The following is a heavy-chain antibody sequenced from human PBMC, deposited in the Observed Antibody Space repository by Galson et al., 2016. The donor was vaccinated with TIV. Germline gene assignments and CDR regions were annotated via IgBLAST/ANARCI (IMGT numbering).Heavy chain of an antibody. CDR2: IYPSGAS. V-gene: IGHV3-53*05. CDR3: APSTMPNLGDN. Sequence: SLRLSCAASGLLVSDNYMSWVRQPPGKGLEWVSIIYPSGASYYPESTEAVKGRFTISRDVSKNTVFLQIHSLRVDDTAVYYCAPSTMPNLGDNWGQRTLVTVST. CDR1: GLLVSDNY. J-gene: IGHJ4*02. D-gene: IGHD7-27*01.